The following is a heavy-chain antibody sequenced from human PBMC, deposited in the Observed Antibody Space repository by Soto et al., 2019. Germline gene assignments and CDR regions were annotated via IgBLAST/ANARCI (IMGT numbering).Heavy chain of an antibody. CDR2: ISSSSSTI. CDR3: ARDLPRRGLERRNDYYYGMDV. D-gene: IGHD1-1*01. J-gene: IGHJ6*02. CDR1: GFTFSSYS. Sequence: PGGSLRLSCAASGFTFSSYSMNWVRQAPGKGLEWVSYISSSSSTIYYADSVKGRFTISRDNAKNSLYLQMNSLRDEDTAVYYCARDLPRRGLERRNDYYYGMDVWGQGTTVTVSS. V-gene: IGHV3-48*02.